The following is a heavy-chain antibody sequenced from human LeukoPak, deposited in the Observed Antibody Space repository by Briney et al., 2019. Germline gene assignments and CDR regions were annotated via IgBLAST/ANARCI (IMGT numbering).Heavy chain of an antibody. Sequence: GSVSVSCKASGYTFTNYYIHWVRQAPGQGLEWVGLINPSGDSATYAQKFQGRVTMTRDTSTRTVYMDLSSLISDDTAVYYCARVPITVSNSGRGWFDPWGQGTLVTVSS. CDR3: ARVPITVSNSGRGWFDP. V-gene: IGHV1-46*01. CDR1: GYTFTNYY. J-gene: IGHJ5*02. D-gene: IGHD6-19*01. CDR2: INPSGDSA.